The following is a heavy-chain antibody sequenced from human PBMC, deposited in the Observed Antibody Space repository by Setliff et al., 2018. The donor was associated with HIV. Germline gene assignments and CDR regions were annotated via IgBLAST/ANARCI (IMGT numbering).Heavy chain of an antibody. CDR3: ARHSPSDY. V-gene: IGHV4-59*08. Sequence: SETLSLTCTVSGDSISTDYWTWIRQPPGKRLEWIGYIYNSASTSYNPSLKSRVTISVDTSKNQFSLKLSSVTAADTAVYYCARHSPSDYWGQGTLVTVSS. CDR1: GDSISTDY. J-gene: IGHJ4*02. CDR2: IYNSAST.